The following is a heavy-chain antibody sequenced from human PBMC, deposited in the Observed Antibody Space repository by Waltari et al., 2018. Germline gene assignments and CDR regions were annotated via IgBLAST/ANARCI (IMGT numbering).Heavy chain of an antibody. CDR3: AREVIAAAVGFDY. Sequence: QVQLVDSGGGVVQPGRSLRLSCAASGFTFRSYAMHWFRQAPGKGLEWVAVISYDGSNKYYADSVKGRFTITRDNSKNTLYLQMNSLRAEDTAVYYCAREVIAAAVGFDYWGQGTLVTVSS. CDR2: ISYDGSNK. D-gene: IGHD6-13*01. CDR1: GFTFRSYA. J-gene: IGHJ4*02. V-gene: IGHV3-30-3*01.